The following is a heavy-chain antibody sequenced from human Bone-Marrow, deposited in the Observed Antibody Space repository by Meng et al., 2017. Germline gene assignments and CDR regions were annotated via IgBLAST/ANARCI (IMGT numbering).Heavy chain of an antibody. J-gene: IGHJ5*02. D-gene: IGHD3-10*01. V-gene: IGHV4-34*01. CDR2: INQSGSA. Sequence: QVQLQQWGEGLLKPSETLSLTCAVYGGSFSGNSWSWIRQPPGKGLEWIGEINQSGSAKYNPSLKSRLTMSADSSKKQFSLKMSSMTAADTAVYYCARRGGSGHYSPWGQGTLVTVSS. CDR3: ARRGGSGHYSP. CDR1: GGSFSGNS.